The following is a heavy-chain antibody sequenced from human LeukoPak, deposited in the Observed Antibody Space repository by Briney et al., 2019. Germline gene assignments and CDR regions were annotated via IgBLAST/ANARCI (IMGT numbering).Heavy chain of an antibody. CDR2: MNPNSGNT. D-gene: IGHD3-22*01. CDR1: GYTFTSYD. Sequence: ASVKVSCKASGYTFTSYDINWVRQATGQGLEWMGWMNPNSGNTGYAQKFQGRLTITRNTSISTAYMELSSLRSEDTAVYYCARIDYYDSRGGNWFDPRGQGTLVTVSS. CDR3: ARIDYYDSRGGNWFDP. J-gene: IGHJ5*02. V-gene: IGHV1-8*03.